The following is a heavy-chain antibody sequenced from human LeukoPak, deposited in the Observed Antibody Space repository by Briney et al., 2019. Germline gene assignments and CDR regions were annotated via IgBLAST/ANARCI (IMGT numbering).Heavy chain of an antibody. CDR2: IIPIFGTA. D-gene: IGHD3-22*01. Sequence: GASVKVSCKASGGTFSSYAISWVRQAPGQGLEWMGGIIPIFGTANYAQKFQGRVTITADESTSTAYMELSSLRSEDTAVYYCARALIDDSSGYYHPSYWGQGTLVTVSS. CDR3: ARALIDDSSGYYHPSY. V-gene: IGHV1-69*13. J-gene: IGHJ4*02. CDR1: GGTFSSYA.